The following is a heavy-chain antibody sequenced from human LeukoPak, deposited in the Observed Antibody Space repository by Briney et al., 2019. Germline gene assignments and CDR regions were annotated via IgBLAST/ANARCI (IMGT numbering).Heavy chain of an antibody. D-gene: IGHD6-19*01. CDR2: INHSGST. V-gene: IGHV4-34*01. CDR1: GGSFSGYY. CDR3: ARASAVAGNWD. Sequence: SETLSLTCAVYGGSFSGYYWSWIRQPPGKGLEWIGEINHSGSTNYNPSLKSRVTISVDKSKNQFSLKLSSVTAADTAVYYCARASAVAGNWDWGQGTLVTVSS. J-gene: IGHJ4*02.